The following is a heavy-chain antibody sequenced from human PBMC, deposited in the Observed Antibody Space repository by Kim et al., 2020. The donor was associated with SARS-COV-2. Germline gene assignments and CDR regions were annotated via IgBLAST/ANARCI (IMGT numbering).Heavy chain of an antibody. CDR2: TSSSGTTI. Sequence: GGSVRLSCAASGFTFSTYNIHWVRQAPGKGLEWLSYTSSSGTTIYYADSVKGRFTISRDNAKNSLYVQMSSLRDEDTDVYYCARELEGTGSYSFWGQGTLLTVSS. CDR3: ARELEGTGSYSF. CDR1: GFTFSTYN. D-gene: IGHD1-26*01. J-gene: IGHJ4*02. V-gene: IGHV3-48*02.